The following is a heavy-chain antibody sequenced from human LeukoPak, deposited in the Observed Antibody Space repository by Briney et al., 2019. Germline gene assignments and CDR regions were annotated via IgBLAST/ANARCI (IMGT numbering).Heavy chain of an antibody. CDR1: GGSISSYY. CDR3: ARESLSSGRRFDY. CDR2: IYYSGST. J-gene: IGHJ4*02. Sequence: SETLSLTCTVSGGSISSYYWSWIRQPPGKGLEWIGYIYYSGSTNYNPSLKSRVTISVDTSKNQFSLKLSSVTAADTAVYYCARESLSSGRRFDYWGQGTLVTVSS. D-gene: IGHD6-19*01. V-gene: IGHV4-59*12.